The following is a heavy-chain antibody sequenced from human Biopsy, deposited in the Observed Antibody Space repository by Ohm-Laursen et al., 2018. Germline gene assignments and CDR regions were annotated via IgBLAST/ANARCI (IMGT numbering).Heavy chain of an antibody. V-gene: IGHV3-30*03. Sequence: LTLTCASSGFTFTSYAMHWVRQAPGKGLEWVAVISYDGSGEYYADSLQGRFIISRDNPKNTVDLQMNSLRAEDTAVYFCARDGKRWDYSTYFSWHFDLWGRGTLVTVSS. CDR3: ARDGKRWDYSTYFSWHFDL. D-gene: IGHD4-11*01. J-gene: IGHJ2*01. CDR1: GFTFTSYA. CDR2: ISYDGSGE.